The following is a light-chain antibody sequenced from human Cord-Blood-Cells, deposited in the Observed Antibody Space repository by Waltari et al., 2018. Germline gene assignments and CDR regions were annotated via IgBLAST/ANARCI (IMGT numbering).Light chain of an antibody. J-gene: IGKJ2*03. CDR3: QQYGSSPPSYS. V-gene: IGKV3-20*01. CDR1: QSVSSSY. CDR2: GAS. Sequence: EIVLTQSPGTLSLSPGERATLSCRASQSVSSSYLAWYQQKPGQAPWLLIYGASSRATGMPDRFSGSGAGTDFTLTISRLEPEDFAVYYCQQYGSSPPSYSFGQGTKLEIK.